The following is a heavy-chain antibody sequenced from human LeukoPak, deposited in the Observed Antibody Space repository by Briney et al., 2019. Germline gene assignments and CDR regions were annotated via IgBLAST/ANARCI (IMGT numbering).Heavy chain of an antibody. CDR3: ATTRVTTTRLDY. CDR2: INPNSGFT. CDR1: GYTFIGYY. J-gene: IGHJ4*02. D-gene: IGHD5-12*01. V-gene: IGHV1-2*02. Sequence: ASVKVSCKASGYTFIGYYMHWVRQAPGQGLEWMGWINPNSGFTNYAQKFQGRVTMTRDTSISTAYMELTSLRSDDTAVYYCATTRVTTTRLDYWGQGTLVTVSS.